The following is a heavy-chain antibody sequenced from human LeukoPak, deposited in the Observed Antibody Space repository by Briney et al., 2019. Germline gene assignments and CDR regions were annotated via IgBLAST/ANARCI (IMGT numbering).Heavy chain of an antibody. D-gene: IGHD4-17*01. J-gene: IGHJ6*02. V-gene: IGHV4-34*01. CDR2: INHSGST. Sequence: PSETLSLTCAVYGGSFSGYYWSWIRQPPGKGLEWIGEINHSGSTNYNPSLKSRVTISVDTSKNQFPLKLSSVTAADTAVYYCATTVTNYYYGMDVWGQGTTVTVSS. CDR1: GGSFSGYY. CDR3: ATTVTNYYYGMDV.